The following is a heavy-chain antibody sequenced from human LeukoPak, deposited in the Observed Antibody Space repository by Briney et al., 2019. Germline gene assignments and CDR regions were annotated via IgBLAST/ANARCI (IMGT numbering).Heavy chain of an antibody. D-gene: IGHD1-14*01. V-gene: IGHV1-18*01. Sequence: ASVKVSCKTSGYKCTYYGVSWVRQAPGQGLEWMGWINAYNGDRNYAPTLQGRLTLTTDTFTSTAYMELGTLRSDDTAVYYCARDITQTRDYWGQGTQVTVSS. CDR2: INAYNGDR. CDR1: GYKCTYYG. J-gene: IGHJ4*02. CDR3: ARDITQTRDY.